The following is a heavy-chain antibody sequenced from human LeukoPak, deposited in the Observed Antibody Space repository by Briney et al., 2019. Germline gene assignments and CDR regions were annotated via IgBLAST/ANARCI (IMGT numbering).Heavy chain of an antibody. CDR1: GYTFTSYD. J-gene: IGHJ4*02. CDR3: ARAADRDGYTLDY. Sequence: ASVKVSCKASGYTFTSYDINWVRQDTGQGLEGMGWMNPNSGNTGYAQKFQGRVTMTRNTSISTAYMELSSLRSEDTAVYYCARAADRDGYTLDYWGQGTLVTVSS. CDR2: MNPNSGNT. D-gene: IGHD5-24*01. V-gene: IGHV1-8*01.